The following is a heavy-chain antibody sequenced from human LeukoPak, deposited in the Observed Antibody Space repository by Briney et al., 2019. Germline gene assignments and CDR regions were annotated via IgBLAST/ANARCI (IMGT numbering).Heavy chain of an antibody. D-gene: IGHD3-16*02. Sequence: SETLSLTCTVSGGSISSSSYYWGWIRQPPGKGLEWIGSIYYSGSTYYNPSLKSRVTISVDTSKNQFSLKLSSVTAADTAVYYCARINDYVWGSYREDPPTQDAFDIWGQGTMVTVSS. CDR1: GGSISSSSYY. J-gene: IGHJ3*02. V-gene: IGHV4-39*07. CDR3: ARINDYVWGSYREDPPTQDAFDI. CDR2: IYYSGST.